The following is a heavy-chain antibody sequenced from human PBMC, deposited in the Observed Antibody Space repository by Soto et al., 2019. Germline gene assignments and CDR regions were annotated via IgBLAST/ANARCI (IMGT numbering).Heavy chain of an antibody. CDR1: GFTFSSYA. V-gene: IGHV3-64D*06. Sequence: RLSCSASGFTFSSYAMHWVRRAPGKGLEYVSAISSNGGSTYYADSVKGRFTISRDNSKNTLYLQMSSLRAEDTAVYYCVKDRRRGPRTFDYWGQGTMVTVYS. CDR3: VKDRRRGPRTFDY. J-gene: IGHJ4*02. CDR2: ISSNGGST.